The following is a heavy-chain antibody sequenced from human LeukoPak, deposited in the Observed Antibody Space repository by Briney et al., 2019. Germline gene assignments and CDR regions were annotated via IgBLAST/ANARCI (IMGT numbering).Heavy chain of an antibody. J-gene: IGHJ4*02. CDR3: ARDPAGELYFDY. D-gene: IGHD1-26*01. CDR1: GFTFSSYS. CDR2: ISSSSSYI. Sequence: GGSLRLSCAASGFTFSSYSMNWVRQAPGKGLEWVSSISSSSSYIYYADSVKGRFTISRDNAKNSLYLQMNSLRAEDTAVYYCARDPAGELYFDYWGQGTLVTVSS. V-gene: IGHV3-21*01.